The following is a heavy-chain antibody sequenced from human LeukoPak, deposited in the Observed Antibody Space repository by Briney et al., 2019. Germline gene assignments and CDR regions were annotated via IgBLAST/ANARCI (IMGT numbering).Heavy chain of an antibody. V-gene: IGHV3-30-3*01. J-gene: IGHJ4*02. D-gene: IGHD4-17*01. Sequence: GGSLRLSCAASGFTFSSYAMHWVRQAPGKGLEWVAVISYDGSNKYYADSVKGRFTISRDNSKNTLYLQMNSLRAEDTAVYYCAKGQPPYTVTTAFDYWGQGTLVTVSS. CDR3: AKGQPPYTVTTAFDY. CDR1: GFTFSSYA. CDR2: ISYDGSNK.